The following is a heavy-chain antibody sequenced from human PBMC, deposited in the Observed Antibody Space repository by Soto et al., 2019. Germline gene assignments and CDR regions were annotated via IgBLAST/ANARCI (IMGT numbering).Heavy chain of an antibody. Sequence: GGSLRLSCAASGFTFSSYGMHWVRQAPGKGLEWVAVISYDGSNKYYADSVKGRFTISRDNSKNTLYLQMNSLRAEDTAVYYCAKDRYYYDSSGYRMDVWGQGTTVTVSS. CDR2: ISYDGSNK. J-gene: IGHJ6*02. CDR3: AKDRYYYDSSGYRMDV. V-gene: IGHV3-30*18. CDR1: GFTFSSYG. D-gene: IGHD3-22*01.